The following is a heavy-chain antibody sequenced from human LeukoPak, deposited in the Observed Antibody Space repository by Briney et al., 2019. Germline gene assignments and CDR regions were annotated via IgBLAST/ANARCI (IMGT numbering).Heavy chain of an antibody. J-gene: IGHJ5*02. CDR3: ARAATGGDYGYNWFDP. D-gene: IGHD4-17*01. CDR2: IIPIFGTA. Sequence: SVKVSCKASGGTFSSYAISWVRQAPGQGLEWMGGIIPIFGTANYAQKFQGRVTITADESTSTAYMGLSSLRSEDTAVYYCARAATGGDYGYNWFDPWGQGTLVTVSS. CDR1: GGTFSSYA. V-gene: IGHV1-69*13.